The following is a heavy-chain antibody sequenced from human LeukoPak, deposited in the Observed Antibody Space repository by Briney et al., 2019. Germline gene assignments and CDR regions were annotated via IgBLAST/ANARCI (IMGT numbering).Heavy chain of an antibody. CDR2: IYPGDSET. CDR3: ARQDGVLKWFDP. CDR1: GCGFTTYW. Sequence: GEALKISFKGSGCGFTTYWMGWVRRMPGKGVEWMGIIYPGDSETRYSPSFQGQVTISADKSISTAYLQWSSLKASDTAIYYCARQDGVLKWFDPWGQGTLVTVSS. D-gene: IGHD3-10*01. J-gene: IGHJ5*02. V-gene: IGHV5-51*01.